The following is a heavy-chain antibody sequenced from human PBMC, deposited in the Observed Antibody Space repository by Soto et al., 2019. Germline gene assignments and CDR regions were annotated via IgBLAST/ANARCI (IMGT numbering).Heavy chain of an antibody. D-gene: IGHD5-12*01. CDR1: GFSFGSYS. CDR2: ISSSSSYI. V-gene: IGHV3-21*01. J-gene: IGHJ5*02. Sequence: GGSLRLSCEASGFSFGSYSMNWVRRAPGKGLEWVSSISSSSSYIYYADSVKGRFTISRDNAKNSLYLQMNSLRAEDTAVYYCARDPTIVATIDPDWFDPWGQGTLVTVSS. CDR3: ARDPTIVATIDPDWFDP.